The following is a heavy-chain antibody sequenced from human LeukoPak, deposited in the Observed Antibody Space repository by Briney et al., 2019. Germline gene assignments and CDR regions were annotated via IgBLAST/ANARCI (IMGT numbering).Heavy chain of an antibody. CDR1: GFTFSSYS. J-gene: IGHJ3*02. Sequence: GGSLRLSCAATGFTFSSYSMDWVRQAPGKGLEWVSSISSSSSYIYYADSVKGRFTISRDNAKNSLYLQMNSLRAEDTAVYYCARDLTYAFDIWGQGTMVTVSS. CDR2: ISSSSSYI. V-gene: IGHV3-21*04. CDR3: ARDLTYAFDI.